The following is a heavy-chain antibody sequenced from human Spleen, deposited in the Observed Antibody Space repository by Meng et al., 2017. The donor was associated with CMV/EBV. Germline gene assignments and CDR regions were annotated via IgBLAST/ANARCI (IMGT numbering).Heavy chain of an antibody. Sequence: GSLRLSCAVYGGSFSGYYWSWIRQPPGKGLEWIGEINHSGSTNYNPSLKSRVTISVDTSKNHFSLKLSSVTAADTAVYYCARELGNYDFWNGYLYYYYYGMDVWGQGTTVTVSS. CDR3: ARELGNYDFWNGYLYYYYYGMDV. D-gene: IGHD3-3*01. CDR2: INHSGST. J-gene: IGHJ6*02. V-gene: IGHV4-34*01. CDR1: GGSFSGYY.